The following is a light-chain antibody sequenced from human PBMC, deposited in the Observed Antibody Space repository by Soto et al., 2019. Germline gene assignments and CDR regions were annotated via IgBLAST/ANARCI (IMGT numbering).Light chain of an antibody. J-gene: IGLJ2*01. V-gene: IGLV1-44*01. CDR1: RSNIGSNT. CDR3: AAWDDSLNGVL. Sequence: QSVLTQPPSASGTPGQRVTISCSGSRSNIGSNTVNWYQQLPGTAPKLLMYSNNQRPSGVPDRFSGSKSGTSASLAISGLQSEDEADYFCAAWDDSLNGVLFGGGTKLTVL. CDR2: SNN.